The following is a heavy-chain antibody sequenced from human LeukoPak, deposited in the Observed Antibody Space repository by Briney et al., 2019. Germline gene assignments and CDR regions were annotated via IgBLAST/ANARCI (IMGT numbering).Heavy chain of an antibody. CDR1: GFTFSSYG. CDR3: AKDLGSSGWYWYVDY. Sequence: PGGSLRLSCAASGFTFSSYGMSWVRQAPGKGLEWVSGISGSGGSTYYADSVKGRFTISRDNSKNTLYLQMNSLRAEDTAVYYCAKDLGSSGWYWYVDYWGQGTLVTVSS. CDR2: ISGSGGST. J-gene: IGHJ4*02. D-gene: IGHD6-19*01. V-gene: IGHV3-23*01.